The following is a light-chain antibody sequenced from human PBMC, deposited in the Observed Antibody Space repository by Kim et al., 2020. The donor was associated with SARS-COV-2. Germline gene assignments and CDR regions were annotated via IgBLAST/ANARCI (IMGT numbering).Light chain of an antibody. J-gene: IGLJ1*01. CDR2: DVT. V-gene: IGLV2-14*03. CDR1: SSDVGVYDY. CDR3: GSYSRSSVPYV. Sequence: QSALTQPASVSGSPGQSITISCTGTSSDVGVYDYVSWYQQHPGKAPQLIIYDVTDRPSGVSSRFSGFKSGNTASLSISGLQTEDEADYYCGSYSRSSVPYVFGTGTKVTVL.